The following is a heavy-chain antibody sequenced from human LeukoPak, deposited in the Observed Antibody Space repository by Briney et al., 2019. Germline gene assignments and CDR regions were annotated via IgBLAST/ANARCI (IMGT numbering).Heavy chain of an antibody. CDR1: GGSISSGGYS. V-gene: IGHV4-30-2*01. Sequence: SQTLSLTCAVSGGSISSGGYSWSWIRQPPGKGLEWIGYIYHSGSTNYNPSLKSRVTISVDTSKNQFSLKLSSVTAADTAVYYCARGLEGYYDFWSGYYGSWFDPWGQGTLVTVSS. CDR2: IYHSGST. CDR3: ARGLEGYYDFWSGYYGSWFDP. J-gene: IGHJ5*02. D-gene: IGHD3-3*01.